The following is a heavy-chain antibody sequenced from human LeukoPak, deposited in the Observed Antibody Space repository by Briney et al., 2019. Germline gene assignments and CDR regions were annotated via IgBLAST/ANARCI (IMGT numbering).Heavy chain of an antibody. D-gene: IGHD5-12*01. CDR3: ARVGGYSGYELDY. CDR1: GGSISSYY. CDR2: IYYSGST. Sequence: SETLSLTCTVSGGSISSYYWSWIRQPPGKGLEWIGYIYYSGSTNYNPSLKSRVTISVDTSKNQFSLKLSSVTAADTAVYYCARVGGYSGYELDYWGQGTLVTVSS. V-gene: IGHV4-59*01. J-gene: IGHJ4*02.